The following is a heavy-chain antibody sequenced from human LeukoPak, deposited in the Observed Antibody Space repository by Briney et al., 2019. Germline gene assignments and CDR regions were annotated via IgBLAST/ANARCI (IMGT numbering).Heavy chain of an antibody. V-gene: IGHV3-23*01. CDR2: ISGSGGNT. D-gene: IGHD1-7*01. J-gene: IGHJ4*02. Sequence: TGGSLRLSCAASGFTFSNYAMSWFRQAPGKGLEWVSGISGSGGNTYYADSVKGRFTISRDNSKNTVYLQMNSLRAEDTAVYYCASKLWNYDYWGQGTPVTVSS. CDR1: GFTFSNYA. CDR3: ASKLWNYDY.